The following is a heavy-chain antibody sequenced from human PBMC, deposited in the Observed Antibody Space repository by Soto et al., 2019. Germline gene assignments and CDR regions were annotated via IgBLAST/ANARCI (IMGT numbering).Heavy chain of an antibody. Sequence: SETLSLTCTVSGGSISSYYWSWIRQPPGKGLEWIGYIYYSGSTNYNPSLKSRVTISVDTSKNQFSLKLSSVTAADTALYFCARHLRIAAAGAFDYWGQGAPVTVSS. J-gene: IGHJ4*02. V-gene: IGHV4-59*08. D-gene: IGHD6-13*01. CDR3: ARHLRIAAAGAFDY. CDR2: IYYSGST. CDR1: GGSISSYY.